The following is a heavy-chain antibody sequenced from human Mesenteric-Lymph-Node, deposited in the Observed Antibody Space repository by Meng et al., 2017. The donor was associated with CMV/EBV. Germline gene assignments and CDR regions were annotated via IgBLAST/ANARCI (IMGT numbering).Heavy chain of an antibody. CDR2: INHSGST. V-gene: IGHV4-34*01. Sequence: PCAVYGGSFSGYYWSWIRQPPGKGLEWIGEINHSGSTNYNPSLKSRVTISVDTSKNQFSLKLSSVTAADTAVYYCARGLREGGSYYWGQGTLVTVS. CDR1: GGSFSGYY. J-gene: IGHJ4*02. D-gene: IGHD1-26*01. CDR3: ARGLREGGSYY.